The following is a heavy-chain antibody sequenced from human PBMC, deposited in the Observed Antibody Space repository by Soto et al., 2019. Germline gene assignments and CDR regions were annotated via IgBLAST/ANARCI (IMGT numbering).Heavy chain of an antibody. CDR3: ARDTSKSGRWLQFWDYFYYGMDV. Sequence: ASVKVSCKASGYTFTSYYMHWVRQAPGQGLEWMGIINPSGGSTSYAQKFQGRVTMTRDTSTSTVYMELSSLRSEDTAVYYCARDTSKSGRWLQFWDYFYYGMDVWGQGTTVTVSS. D-gene: IGHD5-12*01. CDR1: GYTFTSYY. J-gene: IGHJ6*02. V-gene: IGHV1-46*01. CDR2: INPSGGST.